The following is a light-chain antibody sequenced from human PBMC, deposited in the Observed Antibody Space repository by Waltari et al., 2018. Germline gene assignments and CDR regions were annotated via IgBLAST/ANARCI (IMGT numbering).Light chain of an antibody. Sequence: QSALTQPASVSGSPGQSITIPCTGTSSDGGSYDLVSWYQQHPGKAPKLIIYEVNERPSGVSNRFSGSKSGNTASLTISGLQAEDEADYYCCSYAGVDTFYVFGTGTKVTVL. V-gene: IGLV2-23*02. CDR3: CSYAGVDTFYV. CDR2: EVN. J-gene: IGLJ1*01. CDR1: SSDGGSYDL.